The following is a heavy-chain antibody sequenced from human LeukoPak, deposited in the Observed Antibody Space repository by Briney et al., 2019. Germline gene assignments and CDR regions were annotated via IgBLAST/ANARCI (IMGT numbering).Heavy chain of an antibody. CDR2: IYSGGST. Sequence: GSLRLSCAASGFTVSSNYMSWVRQAPGKGLEWVSVIYSGGSTYYADSVKGRFTISRDNSKNMLYLQMNSLRAEDTAVYYCARDSDSWSDYWGQGTLVTVSS. CDR1: GFTVSSNY. D-gene: IGHD3-22*01. CDR3: ARDSDSWSDY. V-gene: IGHV3-53*01. J-gene: IGHJ4*02.